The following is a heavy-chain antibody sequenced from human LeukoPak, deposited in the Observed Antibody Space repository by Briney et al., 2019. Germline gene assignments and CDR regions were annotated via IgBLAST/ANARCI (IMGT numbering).Heavy chain of an antibody. CDR1: GFTVSINY. V-gene: IGHV3-53*01. Sequence: GGSLRLSCAASGFTVSINYMSWVRQAPGKGLEWVSVIYSGGNTYYADSVKGRFTISRDNSKNTVYLHMNSLRAEDTAVYYCARGETSSYDYWGQGTLVTVSS. D-gene: IGHD2-2*01. J-gene: IGHJ4*02. CDR3: ARGETSSYDY. CDR2: IYSGGNT.